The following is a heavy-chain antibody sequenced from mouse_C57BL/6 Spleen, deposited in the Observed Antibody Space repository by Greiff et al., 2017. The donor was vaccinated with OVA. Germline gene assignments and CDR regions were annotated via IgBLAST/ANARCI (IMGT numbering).Heavy chain of an antibody. CDR3: TRDYYDYDERVYAMDY. J-gene: IGHJ4*01. CDR2: ISSGGDYI. V-gene: IGHV5-9-1*02. D-gene: IGHD2-4*01. CDR1: GFTFSSYA. Sequence: EVQLVESGEGLVKPGGSLKLSCAASGFTFSSYAMSWVRQTPEKRLEWVAYISSGGDYIYYADTVKGRFTISRDNARNTLYLQMSSLKSEDTAMYYWTRDYYDYDERVYAMDYWGQGTSVTVSS.